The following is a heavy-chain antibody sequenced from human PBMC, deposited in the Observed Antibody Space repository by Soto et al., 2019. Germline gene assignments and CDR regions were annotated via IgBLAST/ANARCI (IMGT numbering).Heavy chain of an antibody. D-gene: IGHD6-19*01. Sequence: SETLSLTCTVSGGSISIYYWGWIRQPPGKGLEWIGYIYYSGSTNYNPSLKSRVTISVDTSKNQFSLKLSSVTAADTAVYYCARLAGYSSGRSELWYMDVWVKGTTVTVSS. CDR2: IYYSGST. CDR1: GGSISIYY. J-gene: IGHJ6*03. CDR3: ARLAGYSSGRSELWYMDV. V-gene: IGHV4-59*01.